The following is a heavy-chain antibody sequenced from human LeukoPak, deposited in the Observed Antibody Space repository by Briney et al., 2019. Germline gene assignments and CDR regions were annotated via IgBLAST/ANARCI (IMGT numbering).Heavy chain of an antibody. Sequence: QPGGSLRLSCAASGFSFSSYAMSWVRQAPGKGLEWVSVISGSGGSTYYADSVKGRFTISRDSSKNTLYLQMNSLRAEDTAIYYCAKDDSSDYGDAFDIWGQGTMVTVSS. J-gene: IGHJ3*02. V-gene: IGHV3-23*01. CDR2: ISGSGGST. CDR1: GFSFSSYA. D-gene: IGHD3-22*01. CDR3: AKDDSSDYGDAFDI.